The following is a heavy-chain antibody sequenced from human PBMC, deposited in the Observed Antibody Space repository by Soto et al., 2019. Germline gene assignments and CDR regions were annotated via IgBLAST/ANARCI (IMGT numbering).Heavy chain of an antibody. D-gene: IGHD3-3*01. Sequence: QEQLVQSGAEVKKPGSSLKVSCKASGGTFSTFTISWVRQAPGQGPEWIGGITPIFTTTKYAQKFRGRVTITADESTNTVYMELNSLRSEDTAVYFCARWRGAVTTPGFMGPRDYWGQGTPVTVSS. J-gene: IGHJ4*02. CDR3: ARWRGAVTTPGFMGPRDY. V-gene: IGHV1-69*01. CDR2: ITPIFTTT. CDR1: GGTFSTFT.